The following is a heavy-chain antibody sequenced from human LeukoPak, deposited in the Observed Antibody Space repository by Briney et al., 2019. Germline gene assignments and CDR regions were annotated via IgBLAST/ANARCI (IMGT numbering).Heavy chain of an antibody. D-gene: IGHD6-13*01. Sequence: PSETLSLTCTVSGYSISSGYYWGWIRQPPGKGLEWIGSIYHSGRTFYNPSLKSRVTISVDTSKNQFSLKLTSVTAADTAVYYCARDLLRGESGSWFEAFDIWGRGTVVTVSS. CDR1: GYSISSGYY. CDR3: ARDLLRGESGSWFEAFDI. CDR2: IYHSGRT. J-gene: IGHJ3*02. V-gene: IGHV4-38-2*02.